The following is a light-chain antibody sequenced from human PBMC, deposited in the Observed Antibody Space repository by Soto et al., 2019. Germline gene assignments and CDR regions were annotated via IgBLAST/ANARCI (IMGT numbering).Light chain of an antibody. CDR3: QQRSNWPPYT. V-gene: IGKV3-11*01. CDR1: QSVSSY. J-gene: IGKJ2*01. CDR2: DAS. Sequence: EIVLTQSPATLSLSPGERATLSCRARQSVSSYLAWYQQKPGQAPRLLIYDASNRATGIPARFSGSWSGTDFTLTISSLEPEYFAVYYCQQRSNWPPYTFGQGTKLEIK.